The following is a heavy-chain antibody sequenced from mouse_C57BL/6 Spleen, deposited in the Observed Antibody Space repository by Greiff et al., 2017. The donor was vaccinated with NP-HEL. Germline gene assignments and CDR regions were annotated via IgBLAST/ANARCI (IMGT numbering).Heavy chain of an antibody. J-gene: IGHJ3*01. CDR3: ARGGFYDAVAY. V-gene: IGHV1-50*01. CDR2: IDPSDSYT. Sequence: QVQLQQPGAELVKPGASVKLSCKASGYTFTSYWMQWVKQRPGQGLEWIGKIDPSDSYTNYNQKFKGKATLTVDTSSSTAYMQLSSLTSEDSAVYYCARGGFYDAVAYWGQGTLVTVSA. CDR1: GYTFTSYW. D-gene: IGHD2-12*01.